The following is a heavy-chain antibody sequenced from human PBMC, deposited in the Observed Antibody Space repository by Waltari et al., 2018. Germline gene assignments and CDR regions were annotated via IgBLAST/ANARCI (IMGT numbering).Heavy chain of an antibody. V-gene: IGHV3-15*01. CDR3: TTEGGRTWPMY. J-gene: IGHJ4*02. CDR2: LKSKAEGGTT. Sequence: EVQLVESGGGLVKPGDSLRLSCVDSGFTFANAWINWVRQAPGKGLEGVGRLKSKAEGGTTDYAEPVKGRFAISRDDSKDTAYLQMNSLKTEDTAMYFCTTEGGRTWPMYWGQGTLVTVSS. CDR1: GFTFANAW. D-gene: IGHD2-2*01.